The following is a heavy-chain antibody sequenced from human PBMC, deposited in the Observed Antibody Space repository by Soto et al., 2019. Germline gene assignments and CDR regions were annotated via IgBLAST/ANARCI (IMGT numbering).Heavy chain of an antibody. J-gene: IGHJ4*02. D-gene: IGHD3-22*01. Sequence: ASVKVSCKASGYTSTSYYMHWVRQAPGQGLEWMGIINPSGGSTSYAQKFQGRVTMTRDTSTSTVYMELSSLRSEDTAVYYCARDSRSGDSSGRLDYWGQGTLVTVSS. CDR3: ARDSRSGDSSGRLDY. CDR1: GYTSTSYY. CDR2: INPSGGST. V-gene: IGHV1-46*01.